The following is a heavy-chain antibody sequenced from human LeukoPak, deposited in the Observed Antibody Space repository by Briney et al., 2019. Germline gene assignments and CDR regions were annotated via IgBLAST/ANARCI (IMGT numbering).Heavy chain of an antibody. Sequence: GGSLRLSCAASGFTFSSYAMSWVRQAPGKGLEWVSALSGSGGSTYYADSVKGRFTISRDNSKNTLYLQMNSLRAEDTAVYYCAKPFLDSSGYGDFDYWGQGTLVTVSS. V-gene: IGHV3-23*01. CDR3: AKPFLDSSGYGDFDY. D-gene: IGHD3-22*01. CDR2: LSGSGGST. CDR1: GFTFSSYA. J-gene: IGHJ4*02.